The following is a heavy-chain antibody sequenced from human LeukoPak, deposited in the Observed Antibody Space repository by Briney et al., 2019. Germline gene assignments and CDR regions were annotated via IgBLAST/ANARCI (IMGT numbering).Heavy chain of an antibody. CDR3: ATSPGTYYNY. V-gene: IGHV1-69-2*01. D-gene: IGHD1-26*01. CDR1: GYTFTDYY. Sequence: ASVKVSCKASGYTFTDYYIHWVQQAPGRGLEWMGRFDPGDGEVFYADIFQGGIVISADTSIDTAYLELSNLRSEDTALYYCATSPGTYYNYWGQGTLVTVSS. J-gene: IGHJ4*02. CDR2: FDPGDGEV.